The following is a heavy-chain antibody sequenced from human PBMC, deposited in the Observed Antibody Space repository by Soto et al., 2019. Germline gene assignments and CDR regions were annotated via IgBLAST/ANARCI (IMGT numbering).Heavy chain of an antibody. Sequence: SGGSLRLSCAASGFTFSSYSMNWVRQAPGKGLEWVSSISGSSSYIYYADSVKGRFTISRDNAKNSLYLQMNSLRAEDTAVYYCARDPLRDGSAPIYDYWGQGTLVTVSS. CDR2: ISGSSSYI. J-gene: IGHJ4*02. CDR3: ARDPLRDGSAPIYDY. D-gene: IGHD3-10*01. CDR1: GFTFSSYS. V-gene: IGHV3-21*01.